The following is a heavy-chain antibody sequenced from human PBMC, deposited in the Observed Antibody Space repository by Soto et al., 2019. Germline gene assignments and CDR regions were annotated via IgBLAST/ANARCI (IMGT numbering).Heavy chain of an antibody. CDR1: GFTFSSYS. V-gene: IGHV3-21*01. D-gene: IGHD2-8*01. Sequence: GGSLRLSCAASGFTFSSYSMNWVRQAPGKGLEWVSSISSSSSYIYYADSVKGRFTISRDNAKNSLYLQMNSLRAEDTAVYYCARGLILYPPGYGAFDIWGQGTMVTVSS. J-gene: IGHJ3*02. CDR2: ISSSSSYI. CDR3: ARGLILYPPGYGAFDI.